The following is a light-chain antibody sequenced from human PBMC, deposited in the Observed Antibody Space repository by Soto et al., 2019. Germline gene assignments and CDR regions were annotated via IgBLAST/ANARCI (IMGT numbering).Light chain of an antibody. CDR2: GAS. CDR3: QQYYSSWT. V-gene: IGKV3-20*01. J-gene: IGKJ1*01. CDR1: QSISGTF. Sequence: EIVLTQSPGTLSLSPGERATLSCRASQSISGTFLAWYQHKPGQAPRVLIYGASRRATGIPDRFSGSGAGTDFTITISRLEPEDVALYYCQQYYSSWTFGQGTKVEMK.